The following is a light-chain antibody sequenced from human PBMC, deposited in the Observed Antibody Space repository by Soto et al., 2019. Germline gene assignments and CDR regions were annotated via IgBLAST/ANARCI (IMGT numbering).Light chain of an antibody. J-gene: IGKJ5*01. Sequence: EIVLTQYPATLSLSPGERATLSCRASQSVSSYLAWYQQKFGQAPRLLIYDASNRATGIPARFSGSGSGTDFTPTISRLEPEDFAVYYCQQSDTFGQGTRLEIK. CDR1: QSVSSY. CDR2: DAS. CDR3: QQSDT. V-gene: IGKV3-11*01.